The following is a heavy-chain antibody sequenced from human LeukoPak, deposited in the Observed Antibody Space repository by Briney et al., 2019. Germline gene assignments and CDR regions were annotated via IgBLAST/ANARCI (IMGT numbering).Heavy chain of an antibody. Sequence: PSETLSLTCTVSGGSISSYYWSWIRQPPGKGLEWIGYIYYSGSTNYNPSLKSRVTISVDTSKNQFSLKLSSVTAADTAVYYCARSAGYHYDSSAYRYYFDYWGQGTLVTVSS. D-gene: IGHD3-22*01. J-gene: IGHJ4*02. CDR3: ARSAGYHYDSSAYRYYFDY. CDR2: IYYSGST. V-gene: IGHV4-59*01. CDR1: GGSISSYY.